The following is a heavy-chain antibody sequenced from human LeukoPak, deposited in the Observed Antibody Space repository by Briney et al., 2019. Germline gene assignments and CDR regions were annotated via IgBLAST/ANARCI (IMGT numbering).Heavy chain of an antibody. CDR3: ARDLESRLLWFGELSYYYMDV. V-gene: IGHV1-2*02. D-gene: IGHD3-10*01. J-gene: IGHJ6*03. CDR1: GYTFTGYY. Sequence: ASVTVSCKASGYTFTGYYMHWVRQAPGQGLEWMGWINPNSGGTNYAQKFQGRVTMTRDMSTSTVYIELSSLRSEDTAVYYCARDLESRLLWFGELSYYYMDVWGKGTTVTVSS. CDR2: INPNSGGT.